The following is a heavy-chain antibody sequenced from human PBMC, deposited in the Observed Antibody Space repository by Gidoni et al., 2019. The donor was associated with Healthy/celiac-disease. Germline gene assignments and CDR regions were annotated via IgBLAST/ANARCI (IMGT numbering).Heavy chain of an antibody. D-gene: IGHD6-13*01. V-gene: IGHV4-39*01. Sequence: QLQLQESGPGLVKPSETLSLTCTVPGGSISSSSYYWGWIRQPPGKGLEWIGSIYYSGSTYYNPSLKSRVTISVDTSKNQFSLKLSSVTAADTAVYYCARLSQGSSWFPYFDYWGQGTLVTVSS. CDR2: IYYSGST. J-gene: IGHJ4*02. CDR3: ARLSQGSSWFPYFDY. CDR1: GGSISSSSYY.